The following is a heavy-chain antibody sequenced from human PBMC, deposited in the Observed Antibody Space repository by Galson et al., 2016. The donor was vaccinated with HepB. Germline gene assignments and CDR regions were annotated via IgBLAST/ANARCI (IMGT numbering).Heavy chain of an antibody. CDR3: AKDPYYYGSGSYLYFHY. CDR2: ISYDGSNK. CDR1: GFTFSRYG. V-gene: IGHV3-30*18. D-gene: IGHD3-10*01. Sequence: SLRLSCAASGFTFSRYGMHWVRQAPCKGLEWVTFISYDGSNKYYADSVKGRFTISRDNSKNTLYLQMNSLRAEDTAVYCCAKDPYYYGSGSYLYFHYWGQGTLVTVSS. J-gene: IGHJ4*02.